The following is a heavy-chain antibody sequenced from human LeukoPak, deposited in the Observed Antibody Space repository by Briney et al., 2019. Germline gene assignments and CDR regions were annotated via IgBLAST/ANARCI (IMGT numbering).Heavy chain of an antibody. V-gene: IGHV3-7*01. CDR2: IKVDGSEK. CDR1: GFTFSRYW. Sequence: GGSLRLSCAVSGFTFSRYWMTWVRQAPGKGLEWVANIKVDGSEKYYVDAVKGRFTISRDNAKESLYLQMNGLRAEDTAIYYCARAQWTAFDYYYYMDVWGKGTTVTVSS. CDR3: ARAQWTAFDYYYYMDV. J-gene: IGHJ6*03. D-gene: IGHD3/OR15-3a*01.